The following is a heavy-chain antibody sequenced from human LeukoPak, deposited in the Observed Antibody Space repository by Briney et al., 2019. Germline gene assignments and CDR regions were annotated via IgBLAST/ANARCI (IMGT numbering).Heavy chain of an antibody. J-gene: IGHJ4*02. CDR2: TSGSGGST. Sequence: GSLRLSCAASGFTFGTYAMSWVRQAPGKGLEWLSGTSGSGGSTYYADSVKGRFTISRDNSKNTLYLQMNSLRAEDTAVYYCAKAHDFWSGYYFHWGQGTLVTVSS. CDR1: GFTFGTYA. D-gene: IGHD3-3*01. V-gene: IGHV3-23*01. CDR3: AKAHDFWSGYYFH.